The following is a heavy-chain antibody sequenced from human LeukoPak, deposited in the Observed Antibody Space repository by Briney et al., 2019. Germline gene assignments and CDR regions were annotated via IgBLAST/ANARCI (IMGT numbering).Heavy chain of an antibody. Sequence: SETLSLTCTVSGGSISSSSYYWGWIRQPPGKGLEWIGSIYYSGSTYYNPSLKSRVTISVDTSKNQFSLKLSSVTAADTAVYYCARDLPFEDWGQGTLVTVSS. CDR1: GGSISSSSYY. J-gene: IGHJ4*02. V-gene: IGHV4-39*02. CDR3: ARDLPFED. CDR2: IYYSGST. D-gene: IGHD2/OR15-2a*01.